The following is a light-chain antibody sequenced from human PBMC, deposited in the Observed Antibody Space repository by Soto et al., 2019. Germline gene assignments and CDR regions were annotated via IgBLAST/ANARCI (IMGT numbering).Light chain of an antibody. CDR2: KAS. CDR1: QSISSW. CDR3: QQYTSYTRT. J-gene: IGKJ1*01. Sequence: DIQMTQSPSTLSASVGDRVTITCRASQSISSWLAWYQQKPGKAPKLLIYKASSLESGVPPRCSGSGSGTEFTLTVSSLQPDAFATYYCQQYTSYTRTFGQGTKV. V-gene: IGKV1-5*03.